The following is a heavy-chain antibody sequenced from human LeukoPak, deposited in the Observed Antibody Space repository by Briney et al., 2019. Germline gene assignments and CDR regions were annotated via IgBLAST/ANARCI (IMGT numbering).Heavy chain of an antibody. V-gene: IGHV3-23*01. CDR1: GFTFSSYA. D-gene: IGHD4/OR15-4a*01. CDR2: ISEGVGST. J-gene: IGHJ4*02. CDR3: AIPPNVVLKSWYFDL. Sequence: GGSLRLSCAASGFTFSSYAMMWVRQAPGKGLEWVSGISEGVGSTYYTDSVKGRFTISRDNSKNTLSLQMNSLRAEDTAVYFCAIPPNVVLKSWYFDLWGQGTLVTVSS.